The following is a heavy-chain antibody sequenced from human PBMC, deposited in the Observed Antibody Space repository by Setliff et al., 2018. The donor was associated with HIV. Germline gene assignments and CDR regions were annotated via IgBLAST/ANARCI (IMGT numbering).Heavy chain of an antibody. CDR3: ARVLDGNHYDAFNL. CDR2: ISTGGAT. CDR1: GGSISSGSYY. Sequence: SETLSLTCTVSGGSISSGSYYWNWIRQPAGKGLEWVGQISTGGATDYNSSLKSRVTISLDKSKNRFSLRLNSVTAADTAVYYCARVLDGNHYDAFNLWGQGTTVTVSS. J-gene: IGHJ3*01. D-gene: IGHD1-26*01. V-gene: IGHV4-61*09.